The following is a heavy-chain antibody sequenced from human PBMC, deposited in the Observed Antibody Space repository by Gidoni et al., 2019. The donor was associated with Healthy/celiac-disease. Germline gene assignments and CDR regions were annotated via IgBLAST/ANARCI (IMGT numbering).Heavy chain of an antibody. J-gene: IGHJ6*02. CDR1: GGSISSSSYY. V-gene: IGHV4-39*01. D-gene: IGHD2-2*01. Sequence: QLQLQESGPGLVKPSETLSLTCTVSGGSISSSSYYWGWIRQPPGKGLAWSGSIYYSGSTYYNPSLKSRVTISVDTSKNQFSLELSSVTAADTAVYYCVVPAVHPGSYGMDVWGQGTTVTVSS. CDR2: IYYSGST. CDR3: VVPAVHPGSYGMDV.